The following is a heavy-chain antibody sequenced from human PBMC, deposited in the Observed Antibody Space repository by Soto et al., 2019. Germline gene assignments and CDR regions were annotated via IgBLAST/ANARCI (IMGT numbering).Heavy chain of an antibody. J-gene: IGHJ1*01. D-gene: IGHD1-26*01. Sequence: EVHLLVSVGGLVRPGGSLRLSCTGSGFIFKDYAMTWVRQGPGKGLEWVSTMSESGAVISYRDSVQGRFTMSRDMSNSTLYLEMNGLRAEDTAMYYCAKKLYSGTYYDLESWGPGTLVTVSS. V-gene: IGHV3-23*01. CDR3: AKKLYSGTYYDLES. CDR2: MSESGAVI. CDR1: GFIFKDYA.